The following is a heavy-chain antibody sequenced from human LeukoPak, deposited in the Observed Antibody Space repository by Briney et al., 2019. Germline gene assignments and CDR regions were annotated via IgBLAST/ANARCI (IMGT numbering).Heavy chain of an antibody. V-gene: IGHV1-46*01. J-gene: IGHJ2*01. CDR3: ARDAHTAMEAWYFDL. D-gene: IGHD5-18*01. CDR1: GYTFTSYY. CDR2: INPRGGST. Sequence: GASVKVSCKASGYTFTSYYMHWVRQAPGQGLEWMGIINPRGGSTSYAQKFQGRVTMTRDTSTSTVYMELSSLSSEDTAVYYCARDAHTAMEAWYFDLWGRGTLVTVSS.